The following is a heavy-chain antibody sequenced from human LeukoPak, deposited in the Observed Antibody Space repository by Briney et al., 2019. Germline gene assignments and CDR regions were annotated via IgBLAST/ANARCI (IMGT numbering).Heavy chain of an antibody. CDR2: ISSSGSTI. CDR1: GFTFSSYE. J-gene: IGHJ6*02. Sequence: GGSLRLSCAASGFTFSSYEMNWVRQAPGKGLEWVSYISSSGSTIYYADSVKGRFTISRDNAKNSLYLQMNSLRAEDTAVYYCARDLSDYVWGSYREDYGMDVWGQGTTVTVS. V-gene: IGHV3-48*03. CDR3: ARDLSDYVWGSYREDYGMDV. D-gene: IGHD3-16*02.